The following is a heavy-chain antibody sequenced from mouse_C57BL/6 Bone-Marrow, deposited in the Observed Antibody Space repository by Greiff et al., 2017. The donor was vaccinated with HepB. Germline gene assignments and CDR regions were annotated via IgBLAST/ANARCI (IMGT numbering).Heavy chain of an antibody. CDR1: GFSLSTFGMG. J-gene: IGHJ4*01. Sequence: ESGPGILQPSQTLSLTCSFSGFSLSTFGMGVGWIRQPSGKGLEWLAHIWWDDDKYYNPALKSRLTIAKDTSKNQVFLKIANVDTADTATYYCARRTLYYGISYDYAMDYWGQGTSVTVSS. V-gene: IGHV8-8*01. CDR2: IWWDDDK. D-gene: IGHD1-1*01. CDR3: ARRTLYYGISYDYAMDY.